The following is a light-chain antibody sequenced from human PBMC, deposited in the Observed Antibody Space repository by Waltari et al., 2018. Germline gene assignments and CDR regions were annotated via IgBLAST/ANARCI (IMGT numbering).Light chain of an antibody. Sequence: DIQMTQSPSSLSASGVDRVTITCQASQDITNFLNWYQQKPGEAPKLMIYDASNLEAGVPSRFSGSGSGTDFTFTISSLQPEDIATYYCQQHDNFPLTFGGGTKVEIK. J-gene: IGKJ4*01. CDR3: QQHDNFPLT. CDR1: QDITNF. CDR2: DAS. V-gene: IGKV1-33*01.